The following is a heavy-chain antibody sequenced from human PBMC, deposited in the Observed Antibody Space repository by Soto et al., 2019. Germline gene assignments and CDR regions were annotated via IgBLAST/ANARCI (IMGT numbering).Heavy chain of an antibody. CDR2: ISGDGGST. Sequence: GGSLRLSCAASGFTFDDYAMHWVRQAPGKGLEWVSLISGDGGSTYYADSVKGRFTISRDNSKNSLYLQMNSLRTEDTALYYCAKDIRGVDYGGNYYYYYSMDVWGQGTTVTVSS. CDR1: GFTFDDYA. J-gene: IGHJ6*02. V-gene: IGHV3-43*02. D-gene: IGHD4-17*01. CDR3: AKDIRGVDYGGNYYYYYSMDV.